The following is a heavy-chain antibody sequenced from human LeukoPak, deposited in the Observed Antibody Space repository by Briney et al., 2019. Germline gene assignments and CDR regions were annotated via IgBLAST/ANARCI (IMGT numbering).Heavy chain of an antibody. Sequence: PSETLSLTCTVSDGSISSYFWSWIRQPAGKGLEWIGRIYTSGTTNYNPSLKSRVTMSVDTSKNQFSLQLSSATAADTAVYYCGREVYGSGRQIAYWGQGTLVTVSS. CDR2: IYTSGTT. V-gene: IGHV4-4*07. D-gene: IGHD3-10*01. CDR3: GREVYGSGRQIAY. J-gene: IGHJ4*02. CDR1: DGSISSYF.